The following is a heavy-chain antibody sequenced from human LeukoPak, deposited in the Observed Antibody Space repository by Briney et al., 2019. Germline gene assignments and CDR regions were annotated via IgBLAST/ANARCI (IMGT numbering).Heavy chain of an antibody. D-gene: IGHD6-13*01. CDR2: ISGSGGST. J-gene: IGHJ4*02. CDR3: ARDRIAAAAYFDY. CDR1: GFTFSSYA. Sequence: GGSLRLSCAASGFTFSSYAMSWVRQAPGKGLEWVSGISGSGGSTDYADSVKGRFTISRDNSKNTLYLQMNSLRVEDTAVYYCARDRIAAAAYFDYWGQGTLVTVSS. V-gene: IGHV3-23*01.